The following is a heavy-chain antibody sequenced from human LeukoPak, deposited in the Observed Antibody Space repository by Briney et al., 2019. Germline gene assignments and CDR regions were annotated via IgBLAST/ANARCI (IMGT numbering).Heavy chain of an antibody. Sequence: PGGSLRLSCAASGFTFSGFWMTWVRQAPGKGLEWVAVISYDGSNKYYADSVKGRFTISRDNSKNTLYLQMNSLRAEDTAVYYCARVASEEWEPGRGDAFDIWGQGTMVTVSS. V-gene: IGHV3-30-3*01. D-gene: IGHD1-26*01. CDR3: ARVASEEWEPGRGDAFDI. CDR2: ISYDGSNK. J-gene: IGHJ3*02. CDR1: GFTFSGFW.